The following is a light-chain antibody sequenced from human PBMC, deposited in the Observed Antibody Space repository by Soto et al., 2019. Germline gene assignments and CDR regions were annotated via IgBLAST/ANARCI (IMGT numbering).Light chain of an antibody. J-gene: IGKJ5*01. CDR3: QSYNTARPT. CDR1: QAISNS. CDR2: AAS. Sequence: DIQMTQSPSSLSASMGDRVAITCRASQAISNSLAWYQQKPGKPPQLLIYAASTLQSGVPSRFSGSGSGTDFNLPISGPPPEGFGTYYCQSYNTARPTFGQGTRLGIK. V-gene: IGKV1-27*01.